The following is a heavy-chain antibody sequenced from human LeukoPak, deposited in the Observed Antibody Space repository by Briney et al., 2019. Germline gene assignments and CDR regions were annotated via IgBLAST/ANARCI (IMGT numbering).Heavy chain of an antibody. D-gene: IGHD3-22*01. CDR2: ISAYNGNT. Sequence: ASVKVSCKASGYTFTSYGISWVRQAPGQGLEWMGWISAYNGNTNYAQKLQGRVTMTTDTSTSTAHMELRSLRSDDTAVYYCARDQEYYDSSGYYDYWGQGTLVTVSS. J-gene: IGHJ4*02. V-gene: IGHV1-18*01. CDR3: ARDQEYYDSSGYYDY. CDR1: GYTFTSYG.